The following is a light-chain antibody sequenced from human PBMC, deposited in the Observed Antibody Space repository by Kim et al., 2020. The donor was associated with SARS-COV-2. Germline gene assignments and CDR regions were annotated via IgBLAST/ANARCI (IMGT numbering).Light chain of an antibody. Sequence: EIVLPQSPGTMSLSPGERATLSCRSSQTISGSYLAWYQQKPGQAPRLLIYGASSRATGIPDRFSGSGSGTDFTLTISRLEPEDFAVYYCQQYGSLPRTFGHGTKVDIK. CDR2: GAS. CDR1: QTISGSY. V-gene: IGKV3-20*01. J-gene: IGKJ1*01. CDR3: QQYGSLPRT.